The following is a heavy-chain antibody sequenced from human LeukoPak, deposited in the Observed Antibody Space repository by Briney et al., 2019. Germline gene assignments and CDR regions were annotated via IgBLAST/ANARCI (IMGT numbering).Heavy chain of an antibody. V-gene: IGHV1-69*05. CDR2: IIPIFGTA. J-gene: IGHJ3*02. CDR1: GYTFTGYY. CDR3: ARDGSAPTPDAFDI. Sequence: SVKVSCKASGYTFTGYYMHWVRQAPGQGLEWMGGIIPIFGTANYAQKFQGRVTITTDESTSTAYMELSSLRSEDTAVYYCARDGSAPTPDAFDIWGQGTMVTVSS. D-gene: IGHD2-15*01.